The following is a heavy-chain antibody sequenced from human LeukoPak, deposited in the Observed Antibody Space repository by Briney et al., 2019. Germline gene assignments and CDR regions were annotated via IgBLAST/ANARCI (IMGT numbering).Heavy chain of an antibody. Sequence: GGSLRLSCAASGFTFSSYGMHWVRQAPGKGLEWVAFIRYDGSNKYYADSVKGRFTISRDNSKNTLYLQMNSLRAEDTAVYYCASRDYGDYVLDYWGQGTLVTVSS. CDR1: GFTFSSYG. V-gene: IGHV3-30*02. D-gene: IGHD4-17*01. CDR2: IRYDGSNK. J-gene: IGHJ4*02. CDR3: ASRDYGDYVLDY.